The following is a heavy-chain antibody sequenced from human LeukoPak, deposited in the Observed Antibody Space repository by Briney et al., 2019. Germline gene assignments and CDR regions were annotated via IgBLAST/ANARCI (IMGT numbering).Heavy chain of an antibody. J-gene: IGHJ4*02. D-gene: IGHD6-13*01. CDR1: GFTFSSYW. Sequence: PGGSLRLSCAASGFTFSSYWMSWVRQAPGKGLEWVANIKQDGSEEYYVDSVKGRFTISRDNAKDTLYLQMNSLRAEDTGVYYCAGHHQAYSRTYWGQGTLVTVSS. V-gene: IGHV3-7*01. CDR2: IKQDGSEE. CDR3: AGHHQAYSRTY.